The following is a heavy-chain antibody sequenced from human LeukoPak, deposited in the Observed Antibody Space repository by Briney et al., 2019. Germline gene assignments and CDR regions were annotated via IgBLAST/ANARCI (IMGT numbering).Heavy chain of an antibody. J-gene: IGHJ4*02. V-gene: IGHV4-59*01. CDR2: IYYSGST. CDR3: ARAPYHCSSTSCSSYYFDY. CDR1: GGSISSYY. Sequence: KPSETLSLTCTVSGGSISSYYWSWIRQPPGKGLEWIGYIYYSGSTNYNPSLKSRVTISVDTSKNQFSLKLSSVTAADTAVYYCARAPYHCSSTSCSSYYFDYWGQGTLVTVSS. D-gene: IGHD2-2*01.